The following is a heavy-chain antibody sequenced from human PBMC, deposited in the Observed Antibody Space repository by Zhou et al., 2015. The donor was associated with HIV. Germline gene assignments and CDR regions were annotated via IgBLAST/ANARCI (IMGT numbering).Heavy chain of an antibody. D-gene: IGHD1-7*01. CDR1: EYTFTTNY. CDR3: ATDPNYVGGTGMDV. V-gene: IGHV1-46*01. Sequence: QMQLVQSGAEVKEPGASVRLSCKSSEYTFTTNYIHWVRQAPGQGLEWMGSKSTLRGGGTSYAQKFQGRVTMTRDTSTSTVYMDLSSLRSEDTAVYYCATDPNYVGGTGMDVWARRTTVDLSS. CDR2: STLRGGGT. J-gene: IGHJ6*02.